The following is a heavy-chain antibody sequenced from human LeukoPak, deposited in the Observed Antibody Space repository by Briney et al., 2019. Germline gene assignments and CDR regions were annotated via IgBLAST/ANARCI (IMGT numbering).Heavy chain of an antibody. CDR1: GGSISSSSYY. CDR2: IYYSGST. J-gene: IGHJ6*03. CDR3: ARDLGHYYYYMDV. V-gene: IGHV4-39*07. D-gene: IGHD3-16*01. Sequence: SETLSLTCTVSGGSISSSSYYWGWIRQPPGKGLEWIGSIYYSGSTYYNPSLKSRVTISVDTSKNQFSLKLSSVTAADTAVYYCARDLGHYYYYMDVWGKGTTVTISS.